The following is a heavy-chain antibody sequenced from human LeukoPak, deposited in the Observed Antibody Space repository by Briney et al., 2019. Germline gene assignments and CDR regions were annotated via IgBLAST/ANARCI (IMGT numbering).Heavy chain of an antibody. D-gene: IGHD1-26*01. Sequence: ASVQVSCKVSGYTLTELSMHWVRQAPGKGLEWMEGFDPEDGETIYAQKFQGRVTMTEDTSTDTAYMELSSLRSEDTAVYYCATDWVGATHGYFDYWGQGTLVTVSS. CDR1: GYTLTELS. CDR3: ATDWVGATHGYFDY. CDR2: FDPEDGET. J-gene: IGHJ4*02. V-gene: IGHV1-24*01.